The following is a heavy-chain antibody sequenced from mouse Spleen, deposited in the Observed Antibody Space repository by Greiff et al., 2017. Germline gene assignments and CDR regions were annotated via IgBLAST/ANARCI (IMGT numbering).Heavy chain of an antibody. Sequence: QVQLQQSGPELVKPGASVKISCKASGYAFSSSWMNWVKQRPGKGLEWIGRIYPGDGDTNYNGKFKGKATLTADKSSSTAYMQLSSLTSEDSAVYFCASSITGGGNYYAMDYWGQGTSVTVSS. CDR3: ASSITGGGNYYAMDY. D-gene: IGHD4-1*01. J-gene: IGHJ4*01. V-gene: IGHV1-82*01. CDR1: GYAFSSSW. CDR2: IYPGDGDT.